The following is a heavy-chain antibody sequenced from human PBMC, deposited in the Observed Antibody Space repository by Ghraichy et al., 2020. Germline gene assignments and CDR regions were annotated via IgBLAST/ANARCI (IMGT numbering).Heavy chain of an antibody. CDR1: GYTFTSYY. D-gene: IGHD3-9*01. J-gene: IGHJ4*02. CDR3: ARGYDILTGYYAAFDY. CDR2: INPSGGST. V-gene: IGHV1-46*01. Sequence: ASVKVSCKASGYTFTSYYMHWVRQAPGQGLEWMGIINPSGGSTSYAQKFQGRVTMTRDTSTSTVYMELSSLRSEDTAVYYCARGYDILTGYYAAFDYWGQGTLVTVSS.